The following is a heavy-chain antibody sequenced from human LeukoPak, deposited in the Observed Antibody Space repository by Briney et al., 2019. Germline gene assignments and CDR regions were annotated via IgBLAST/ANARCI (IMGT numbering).Heavy chain of an antibody. Sequence: GGSLRLSCAASGFTFSSYSMNWVRQAPGKGLEWVSYISSSSSTIYYADSVKGRFTISRDNAKNSLYLQMNSLRAEDTAVYYCAREGSYYDYVWGSYRYTIDYWGQGTLVTVSS. CDR1: GFTFSSYS. V-gene: IGHV3-48*01. D-gene: IGHD3-16*02. CDR2: ISSSSSTI. J-gene: IGHJ4*02. CDR3: AREGSYYDYVWGSYRYTIDY.